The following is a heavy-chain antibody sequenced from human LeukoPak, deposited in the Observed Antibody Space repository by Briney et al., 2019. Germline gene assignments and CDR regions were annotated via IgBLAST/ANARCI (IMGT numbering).Heavy chain of an antibody. D-gene: IGHD6-19*01. V-gene: IGHV3-30*18. CDR1: GFTFSSYG. CDR3: AKDLAVAGLFDY. Sequence: GGSLRLSCAASGFTFSSYGMHWVRQAPGKGLEWVAVISYDGSNKYYADSVKGRFTISRDNSKNALYLQMNSLRAEDTAVYYCAKDLAVAGLFDYWGQGTLVTVSS. CDR2: ISYDGSNK. J-gene: IGHJ4*02.